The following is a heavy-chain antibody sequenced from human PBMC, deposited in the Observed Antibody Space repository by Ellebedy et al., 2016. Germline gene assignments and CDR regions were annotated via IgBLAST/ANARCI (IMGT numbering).Heavy chain of an antibody. D-gene: IGHD4-23*01. J-gene: IGHJ5*02. Sequence: SETLSLTCTVSGGSISSYYWSWIRQPPGKGLEWIGYIYYSGSTNYNPSLQSRVTISVDTSKNQFSLKLSSVTAADTAVYYCARNDYGGNRFDPWGQGTLVTVSS. CDR1: GGSISSYY. V-gene: IGHV4-59*01. CDR3: ARNDYGGNRFDP. CDR2: IYYSGST.